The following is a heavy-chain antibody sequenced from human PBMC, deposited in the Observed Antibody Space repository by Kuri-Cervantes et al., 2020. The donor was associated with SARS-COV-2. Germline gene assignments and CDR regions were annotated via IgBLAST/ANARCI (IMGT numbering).Heavy chain of an antibody. J-gene: IGHJ4*02. D-gene: IGHD2-15*01. V-gene: IGHV4-61*01. CDR1: GGSISSSSYY. CDR3: ARVGGNCGGGSCYFSGFHY. CDR2: IYYSGST. Sequence: SETLSLTCTVSGGSISSSSYYWSWIRQPPGKGLEWIGYIYYSGSTNYNPSLKSRVTISVDTSKNQFSLKLSSVTAADTAVYYCARVGGNCGGGSCYFSGFHYWSQGTLVTVSS.